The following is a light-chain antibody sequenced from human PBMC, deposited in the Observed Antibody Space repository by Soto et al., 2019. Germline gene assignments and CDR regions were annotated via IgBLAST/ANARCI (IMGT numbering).Light chain of an antibody. CDR2: GVS. CDR1: QTVDNKY. Sequence: EIVLTQSPGSLSLSPGERATLSCRASQTVDNKYLAWYQQKPGQAPRLLIYGVSTRATAVPDRFSGSGSGTDFTLTINRLAPEDSAVYYCQQYDNSPYTFGRGTKLEIK. J-gene: IGKJ2*01. V-gene: IGKV3-20*01. CDR3: QQYDNSPYT.